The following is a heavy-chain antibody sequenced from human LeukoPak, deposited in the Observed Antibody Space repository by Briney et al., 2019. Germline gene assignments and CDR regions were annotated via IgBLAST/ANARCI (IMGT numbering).Heavy chain of an antibody. V-gene: IGHV4-59*01. D-gene: IGHD3-10*01. CDR2: IYYSGST. Sequence: SETLSLTCTVSGDSISSYYWSWIRQPPGKGLEWIGYIYYSGSTNYNPSLKSRVTISVDTSKNQFSLKLSSVTAADTAVYYCARDTYYYGSGSYYNGDYYYYYGMDVWGQGTTVTVSS. J-gene: IGHJ6*02. CDR1: GDSISSYY. CDR3: ARDTYYYGSGSYYNGDYYYYYGMDV.